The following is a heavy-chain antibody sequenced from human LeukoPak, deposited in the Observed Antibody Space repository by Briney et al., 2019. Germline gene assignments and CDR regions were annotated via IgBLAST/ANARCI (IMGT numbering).Heavy chain of an antibody. CDR3: ARDRSVVPAAWLSGYYYYGMDV. Sequence: GGSLRLSCAASGFTFSIYGMHWVRQAPGKGLEWVAVIWYDGSNKYYADSVKGRFTISRDNSKNTLYLQMNSLRAEDTAVYYCARDRSVVPAAWLSGYYYYGMDVWGQGTTVTVSS. CDR2: IWYDGSNK. V-gene: IGHV3-33*01. D-gene: IGHD2-2*01. CDR1: GFTFSIYG. J-gene: IGHJ6*02.